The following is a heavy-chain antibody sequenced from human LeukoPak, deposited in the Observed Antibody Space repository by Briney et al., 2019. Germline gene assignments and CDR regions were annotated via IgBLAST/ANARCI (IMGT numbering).Heavy chain of an antibody. CDR3: AKAPTGDFDF. V-gene: IGHV3-30*18. Sequence: GGSLRLSCAVSGFNFNAYGMHWVRQAPGKGLEWVAVISSDGGTKFYADSVKGRFTISRDNSKNTLYLQMNSLRLEDTAVYYCAKAPTGDFDFWGQGTVVTVSS. CDR2: ISSDGGTK. CDR1: GFNFNAYG. D-gene: IGHD7-27*01. J-gene: IGHJ4*02.